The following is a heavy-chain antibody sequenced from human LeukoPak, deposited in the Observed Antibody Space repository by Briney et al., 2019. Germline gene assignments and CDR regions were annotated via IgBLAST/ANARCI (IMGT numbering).Heavy chain of an antibody. Sequence: GGSLRLSCVASGFTFDDYGMSWVRQAPGKGLEWVSGIKWNGGSTGYADSVKDRFTISRDNAKNSLSLQMNSLRAEDTAFYYCARDGGDCAGDSCYVDYWGQGTLVTVSS. D-gene: IGHD2-21*01. CDR3: ARDGGDCAGDSCYVDY. J-gene: IGHJ4*02. CDR2: IKWNGGST. V-gene: IGHV3-20*04. CDR1: GFTFDDYG.